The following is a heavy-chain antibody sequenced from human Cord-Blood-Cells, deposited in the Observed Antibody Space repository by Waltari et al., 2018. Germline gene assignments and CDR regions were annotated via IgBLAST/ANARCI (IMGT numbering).Heavy chain of an antibody. J-gene: IGHJ4*02. CDR3: ARLGGDSGSYYFDY. CDR1: GGSLSSSSYY. CDR2: IYYSGST. V-gene: IGHV4-39*07. D-gene: IGHD1-26*01. Sequence: QLQLQESGPGLVKPSATLSPPCTVSGGSLSSSSYYWGWIRQPPGKGLEWIGSIYYSGSTYYNPSLKSRVTISVDTSKNQFSLKLSSVTAADTAVYYCARLGGDSGSYYFDYWGQGTLVTVSS.